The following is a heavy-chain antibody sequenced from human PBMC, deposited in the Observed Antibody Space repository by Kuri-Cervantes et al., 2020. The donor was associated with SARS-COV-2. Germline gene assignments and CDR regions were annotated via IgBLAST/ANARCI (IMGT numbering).Heavy chain of an antibody. J-gene: IGHJ3*02. V-gene: IGHV1-2*04. CDR1: GYTFTGYY. D-gene: IGHD3-22*01. CDR2: INPNSGGT. CDR3: ARSTPFRRLAVISQGGAFDI. Sequence: ASVKVSCKASGYTFTGYYMHWGRQAPGQGLEWMGWINPNSGGTNYAQKFQGWVTMTRDTAISTVYMELSRLRSDDTAVYYCARSTPFRRLAVISQGGAFDIWGQGTMVTVSS.